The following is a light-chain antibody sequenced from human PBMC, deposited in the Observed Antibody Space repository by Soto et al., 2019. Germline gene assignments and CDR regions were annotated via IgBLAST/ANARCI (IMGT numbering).Light chain of an antibody. CDR3: QQYRDWPLT. Sequence: EIVMTQSPATLSVSPGERATLSCSASQTLYTNLAWYQQKLGQAPRLLIYGASARATDIPARFSGSGSGTEFTLNIRGLQSEDFAIYYCQQYRDWPLTFGGGTKVELK. CDR1: QTLYTN. V-gene: IGKV3-15*01. CDR2: GAS. J-gene: IGKJ4*01.